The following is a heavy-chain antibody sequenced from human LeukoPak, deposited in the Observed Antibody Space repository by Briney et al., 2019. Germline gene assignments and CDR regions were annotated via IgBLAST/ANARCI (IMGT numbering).Heavy chain of an antibody. CDR3: ATGERGGAL. D-gene: IGHD1-26*01. J-gene: IGHJ4*02. CDR1: GFTFSTYS. Sequence: GGSLRLSCAASGFTFSTYSMNWVRQAPGKGLEWISYISGSRNTIFYADSVKGRFTISRDNAKNSLFLQMNSLRDEDTAVYYCATGERGGALWGQGTHVTVSS. V-gene: IGHV3-48*02. CDR2: ISGSRNTI.